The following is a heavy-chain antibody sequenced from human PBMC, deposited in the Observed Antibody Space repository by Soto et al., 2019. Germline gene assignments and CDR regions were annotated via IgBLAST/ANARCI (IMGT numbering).Heavy chain of an antibody. CDR2: IIPIFGTA. D-gene: IGHD6-19*01. CDR3: ARERTEPVGIAMAGYYYYYGMDV. J-gene: IGHJ6*02. CDR1: GGTFSSYA. V-gene: IGHV1-69*13. Sequence: SVKVSCKASGGTFSSYAISWVRQAPGQGLELMGGIIPIFGTANYAQKFQGRGTITADESTSTAYMELSIMRSEDTAVYYCARERTEPVGIAMAGYYYYYGMDVWGQGTTVTVSS.